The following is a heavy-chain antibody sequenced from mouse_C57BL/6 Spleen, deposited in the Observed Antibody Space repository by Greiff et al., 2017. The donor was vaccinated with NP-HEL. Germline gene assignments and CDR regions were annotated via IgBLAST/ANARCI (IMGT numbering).Heavy chain of an antibody. Sequence: VQLKQSGPELVKPGASVKIPCKASGYTFTDYNMDWVKQSHGKSLEWIGDINPNNGGTIYNQKFKGKATLTVDKSSSTAYMELRSLTSEDTAVYYCARWEVGAWFAYWGQGTLVTVSA. V-gene: IGHV1-18*01. D-gene: IGHD1-1*02. CDR1: GYTFTDYN. CDR2: INPNNGGT. J-gene: IGHJ3*01. CDR3: ARWEVGAWFAY.